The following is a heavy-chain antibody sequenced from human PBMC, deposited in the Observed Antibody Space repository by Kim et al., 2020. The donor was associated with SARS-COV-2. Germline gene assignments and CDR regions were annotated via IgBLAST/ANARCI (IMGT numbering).Heavy chain of an antibody. CDR1: GFTFSSYA. Sequence: GGSLRLSCAASGFTFSSYAMHWVRQAPGKGLEWVAVISYDGSNKYYADSVKGRFTISRDNSKNTLYLQMNSLRAEDTAVYYCAGDESIAVAGTPGDYWGQGTLVTVSS. CDR3: AGDESIAVAGTPGDY. V-gene: IGHV3-30*04. CDR2: ISYDGSNK. D-gene: IGHD6-19*01. J-gene: IGHJ4*02.